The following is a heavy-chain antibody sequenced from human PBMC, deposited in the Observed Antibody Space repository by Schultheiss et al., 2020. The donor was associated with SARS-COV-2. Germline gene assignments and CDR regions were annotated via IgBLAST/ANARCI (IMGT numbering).Heavy chain of an antibody. Sequence: GGSLRLSCAASGFTFSNAWMSWVRQAPGKGLEWVGRIKSKTDGGTTDYAAPVKGRFTISRDDSKNTLYLQMNSLKTEDTAVYYCTTDLYSGYDYRAFWGQGTLVTVSS. CDR1: GFTFSNAW. D-gene: IGHD5-12*01. V-gene: IGHV3-15*01. CDR3: TTDLYSGYDYRAF. CDR2: IKSKTDGGTT. J-gene: IGHJ4*02.